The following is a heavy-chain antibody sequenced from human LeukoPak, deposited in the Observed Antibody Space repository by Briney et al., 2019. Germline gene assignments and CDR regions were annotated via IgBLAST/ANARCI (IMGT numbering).Heavy chain of an antibody. CDR2: TDYRSKWYI. CDR1: GDSVSSNSVT. D-gene: IGHD2-2*01. V-gene: IGHV6-1*01. CDR3: ARDRCSSTSCSGNLDY. Sequence: SQTLSLTCAISGDSVSSNSVTWQWIRKSPSRGLEWLGRTDYRSKWYINYAVSVKSRITINPDTSKNQFSLQLNSVTPEDTAVYYCARDRCSSTSCSGNLDYWGQGTLVTVSS. J-gene: IGHJ4*02.